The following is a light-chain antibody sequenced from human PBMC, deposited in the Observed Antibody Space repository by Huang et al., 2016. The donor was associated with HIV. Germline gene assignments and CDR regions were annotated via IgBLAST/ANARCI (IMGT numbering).Light chain of an antibody. CDR3: QQSFRAPRT. CDR1: QNIDRY. Sequence: DIQMTQSPSSLSASVGDRIIITCRASQNIDRYLNWYQQMPGKAPQLLIYSTSSLQGGVPPRFSASGSGTDVTLSISSLQPEDSATYFCQQSFRAPRTFGQGTILEI. J-gene: IGKJ2*01. V-gene: IGKV1-39*01. CDR2: STS.